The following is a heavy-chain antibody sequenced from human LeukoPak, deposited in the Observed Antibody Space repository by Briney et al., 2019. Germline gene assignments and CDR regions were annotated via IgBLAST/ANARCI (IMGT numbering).Heavy chain of an antibody. D-gene: IGHD6-19*01. CDR2: IDPSDSYT. CDR1: GYSFPSYW. V-gene: IGHV5-10-1*01. CDR3: ARQKLSSGWPDNWFDP. Sequence: KTGESLKISCKDSGYSFPSYWISWVRQMPGKGLEWMGRIDPSDSYTNYSPSFQGHVTISADKSISTAYLQWSSLKASDTAMYYCARQKLSSGWPDNWFDPWGQGTLATVSS. J-gene: IGHJ5*02.